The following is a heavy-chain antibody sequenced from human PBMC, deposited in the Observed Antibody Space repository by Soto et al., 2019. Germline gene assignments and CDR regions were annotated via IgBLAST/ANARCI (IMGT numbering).Heavy chain of an antibody. CDR2: IIPIFGTA. CDR1: GGTFSSYA. Sequence: QVQLVQSGVEVKKPGSSVKVSCKASGGTFSSYAISWVRQAPGQGLEWMGGIIPIFGTANYAQKFQGRVTITADESTSTAYMELSSLRSEDTAVYYCARGYYYDSSGYYSNAYYFDYWGQGTLVTVSS. V-gene: IGHV1-69*01. J-gene: IGHJ4*02. D-gene: IGHD3-22*01. CDR3: ARGYYYDSSGYYSNAYYFDY.